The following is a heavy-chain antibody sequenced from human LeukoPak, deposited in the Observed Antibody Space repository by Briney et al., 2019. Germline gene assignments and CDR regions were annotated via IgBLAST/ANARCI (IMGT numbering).Heavy chain of an antibody. CDR3: AKGYCDGDCYSGNNGMDV. CDR2: ISYDGSNK. D-gene: IGHD2-21*02. J-gene: IGHJ6*02. CDR1: GFTFSSYG. Sequence: PGGSLRLSCAASGFTFSSYGMHWVRQAPGKGLEWVAVISYDGSNKYYADSVKGRFTISRDNSKNTLYLQMNSLRAEDTAVYYCAKGYCDGDCYSGNNGMDVWGQGTTVTVSS. V-gene: IGHV3-30*18.